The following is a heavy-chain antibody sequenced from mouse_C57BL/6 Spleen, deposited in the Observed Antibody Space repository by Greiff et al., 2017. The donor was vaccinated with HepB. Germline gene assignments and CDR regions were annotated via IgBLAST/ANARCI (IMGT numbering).Heavy chain of an antibody. Sequence: VQLQQSGPELVKPGASVKISCKASGYAFSSSWMNWVKQRPGKGLEWIGRIYPGDGDTNYNGKFKGKATLTADKSSSTAYMQLSSLTSEDSAVYVCARERFTTVVYWYFDVWGTGTTVTVSS. D-gene: IGHD1-1*01. CDR1: GYAFSSSW. J-gene: IGHJ1*03. CDR3: ARERFTTVVYWYFDV. V-gene: IGHV1-82*01. CDR2: IYPGDGDT.